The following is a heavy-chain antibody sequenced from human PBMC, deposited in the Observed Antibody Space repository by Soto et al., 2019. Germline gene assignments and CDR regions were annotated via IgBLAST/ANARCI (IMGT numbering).Heavy chain of an antibody. J-gene: IGHJ4*02. D-gene: IGHD6-6*01. CDR2: IKQDGTEI. Sequence: PGGSLRLSCAASGFSFSVYWMSWVRQAPGKGLEWVANIKQDGTEIDQVGSLKGRFTISRDNAKNSVYLQMNSLRVEDTAVYYCARIGYSSSSFDYWGRGTLVTVSS. V-gene: IGHV3-7*05. CDR3: ARIGYSSSSFDY. CDR1: GFSFSVYW.